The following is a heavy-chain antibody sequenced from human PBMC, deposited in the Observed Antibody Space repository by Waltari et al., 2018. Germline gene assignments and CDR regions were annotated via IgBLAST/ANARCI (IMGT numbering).Heavy chain of an antibody. Sequence: QVQLQESGPGLVKPSETLSLTCTVSGGSISSYYWSWIRQPPGKGLEWIGYIYYSGSTNYNPSLKSRVTISVDTSKNQFSLKLSSVTAADTAVYYCARAIAVAGKSWFDPWGQGTLVTVSS. CDR1: GGSISSYY. CDR3: ARAIAVAGKSWFDP. CDR2: IYYSGST. V-gene: IGHV4-59*01. D-gene: IGHD6-19*01. J-gene: IGHJ5*02.